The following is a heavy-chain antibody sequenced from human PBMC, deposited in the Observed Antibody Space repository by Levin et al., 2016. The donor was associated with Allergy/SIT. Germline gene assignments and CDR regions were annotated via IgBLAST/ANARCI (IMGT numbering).Heavy chain of an antibody. V-gene: IGHV3-30-3*01. D-gene: IGHD2-21*02. CDR3: ASLTDIVVVTAISFYGMDV. Sequence: WIRQPPGKGLEWVAVISYDGSNKYYADSVKGRFTISRDNSKNTLYLQMNSLRAEDTAVYYCASLTDIVVVTAISFYGMDVWGQGTTVTVSS. CDR2: ISYDGSNK. J-gene: IGHJ6*02.